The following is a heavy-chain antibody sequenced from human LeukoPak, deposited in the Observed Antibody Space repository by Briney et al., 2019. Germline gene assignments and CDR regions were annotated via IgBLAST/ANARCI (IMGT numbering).Heavy chain of an antibody. CDR3: ARGRGQWLARGTNWYFDL. CDR1: GYTFTSYD. J-gene: IGHJ2*01. V-gene: IGHV1-8*01. D-gene: IGHD6-19*01. CDR2: MNPISGNT. Sequence: GASVKVSCKASGYTFTSYDINWVRQATGQGREWMGWMNPISGNTGYAQKFQARVTRTRNTSISTAYMELSSLRSEDTAVYYCARGRGQWLARGTNWYFDLWGRGTLVTVSS.